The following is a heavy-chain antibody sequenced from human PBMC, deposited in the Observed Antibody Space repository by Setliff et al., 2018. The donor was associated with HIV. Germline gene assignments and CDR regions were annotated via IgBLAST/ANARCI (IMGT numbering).Heavy chain of an antibody. D-gene: IGHD4-17*01. V-gene: IGHV4-34*01. CDR2: INHSGST. CDR1: GGSFSNYY. CDR3: ARGLPKKPSTVTNYWYFDL. J-gene: IGHJ2*01. Sequence: PSETLSLTCTVYGGSFSNYYWNWIRQPPGKGLEWIGEINHSGSTNCNPSPKSRVTISVDTSKNQFSLNLTSVTAADTAVYYCARGLPKKPSTVTNYWYFDLWGRGTLVTVSS.